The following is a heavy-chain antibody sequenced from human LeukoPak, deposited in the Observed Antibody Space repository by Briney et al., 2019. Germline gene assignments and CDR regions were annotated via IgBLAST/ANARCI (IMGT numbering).Heavy chain of an antibody. CDR2: IRYDGSNK. Sequence: GGSLRLSCAASGFTFSGSGMHWVRQASGKGLEWVAFIRYDGSNKYYADSVKGRFTISRVNSKNTLYLQMNSLRAEDTAVYYCAKVRNDIADYWGQGTLVTVSS. V-gene: IGHV3-30*02. J-gene: IGHJ4*02. CDR1: GFTFSGSG. D-gene: IGHD3-9*01. CDR3: AKVRNDIADY.